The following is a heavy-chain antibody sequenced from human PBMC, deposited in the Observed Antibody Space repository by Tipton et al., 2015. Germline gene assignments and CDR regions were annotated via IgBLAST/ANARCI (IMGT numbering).Heavy chain of an antibody. J-gene: IGHJ3*02. Sequence: QVQLVQSGAEVKKPGASVKVSCEASGYTFTGHYMHWVRQAPGQGLEWMGGIIPIINITNYAQKFQGRVTINADESTSTAYMELSSVRSEDTAVYYCARDSYYYDSRGYYYEDAFDIWGQGTMVTVSS. D-gene: IGHD3-22*01. CDR3: ARDSYYYDSRGYYYEDAFDI. CDR1: GYTFTGHY. V-gene: IGHV1-69*01. CDR2: IIPIINIT.